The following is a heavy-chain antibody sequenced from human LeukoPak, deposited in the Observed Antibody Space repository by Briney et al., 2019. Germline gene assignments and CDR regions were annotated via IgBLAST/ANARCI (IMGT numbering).Heavy chain of an antibody. D-gene: IGHD6-13*01. J-gene: IGHJ3*01. CDR1: GFTFSENW. CDR2: INRDGGLT. V-gene: IGHV3-74*01. CDR3: AREEHRLAEAGTSAFDL. Sequence: GGSVRLSCVASGFTFSENWMHWVRQAPGKGLAWVSHINRDGGLTNYADSVKGGFTISRDNARNTVYLQMSSLRVEDTAIYFCAREEHRLAEAGTSAFDLGGQGTLVTVSP.